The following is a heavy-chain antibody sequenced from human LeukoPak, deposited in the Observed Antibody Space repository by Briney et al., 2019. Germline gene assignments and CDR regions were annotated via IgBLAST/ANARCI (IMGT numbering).Heavy chain of an antibody. Sequence: SETLSLTCTVSGGSISSGDYYWSWIRQPPGKGLEWIGYIYYSGSTYYTPSLRGRVTISVDTSKNQFSLNLSSVTAADTAVYYCARGLAVTARGSFDIWGQGTMVTVSS. D-gene: IGHD6-19*01. CDR3: ARGLAVTARGSFDI. CDR1: GGSISSGDYY. CDR2: IYYSGST. V-gene: IGHV4-30-4*02. J-gene: IGHJ3*02.